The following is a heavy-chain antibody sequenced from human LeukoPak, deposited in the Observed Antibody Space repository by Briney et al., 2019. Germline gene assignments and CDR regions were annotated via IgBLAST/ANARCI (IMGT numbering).Heavy chain of an antibody. D-gene: IGHD3-9*01. V-gene: IGHV3-23*01. J-gene: IGHJ4*02. CDR3: AHDKGLRYFDWSD. Sequence: QPGRSLRLSCAASGFTFSSYAMSWVRQAPGKGLEWVSAISGSGGSTYYADSVKGRFTISRDNSKNTLYLQMNSLRAEDTAVYYCAHDKGLRYFDWSDWGQGTLVTVSS. CDR2: ISGSGGST. CDR1: GFTFSSYA.